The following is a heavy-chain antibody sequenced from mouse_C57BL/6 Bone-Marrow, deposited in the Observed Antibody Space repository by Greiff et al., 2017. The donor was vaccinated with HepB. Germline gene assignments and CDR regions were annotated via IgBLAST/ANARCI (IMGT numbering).Heavy chain of an antibody. CDR2: IWTGGGT. Sequence: VHLVESGPGLVAPSQSLSITCTVSGFSLTSYAISWVRQPPGKGLEWLGVIWTGGGTNYNSALKSRLSISKDNSKSQVFLKMNSLQTDDTARYYCARNGATTVVAYWYFDVWGTGTTVTVSS. CDR3: ARNGATTVVAYWYFDV. J-gene: IGHJ1*03. V-gene: IGHV2-9-1*01. D-gene: IGHD1-1*01. CDR1: GFSLTSYA.